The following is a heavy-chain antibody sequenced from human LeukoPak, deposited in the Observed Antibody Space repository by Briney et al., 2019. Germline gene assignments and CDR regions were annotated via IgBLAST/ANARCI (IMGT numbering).Heavy chain of an antibody. CDR3: AKDGWQQWSDY. D-gene: IGHD6-19*01. V-gene: IGHV3-23*01. CDR2: ISGSGGST. J-gene: IGHJ4*02. Sequence: GGSLRLYCAASGFMFSSYPLNWVRQAAGKGLEWVSAISGSGGSTYYADSVKGRFTISRDNSKNTLYLQMNSLRAEDTAVYYCAKDGWQQWSDYWGQGTLVTVSS. CDR1: GFMFSSYP.